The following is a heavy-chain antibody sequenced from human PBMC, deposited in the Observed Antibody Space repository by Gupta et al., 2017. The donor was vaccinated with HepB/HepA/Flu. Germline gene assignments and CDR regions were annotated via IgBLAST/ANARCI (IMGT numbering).Heavy chain of an antibody. Sequence: QLVESGGDVAQPGGSLRLSCAASGFTFEEYAMHWVGQVPGKGLEWVSLISGDGSSAYYADSVQGRFTISRDNTKKSLYLQMTSLRTEDTALYYCAKVRRASWEYFYYGMDVWGQGTTVTVSS. CDR3: AKVRRASWEYFYYGMDV. V-gene: IGHV3-43*02. J-gene: IGHJ6*02. CDR1: GFTFEEYA. CDR2: ISGDGSSA. D-gene: IGHD2/OR15-2a*01.